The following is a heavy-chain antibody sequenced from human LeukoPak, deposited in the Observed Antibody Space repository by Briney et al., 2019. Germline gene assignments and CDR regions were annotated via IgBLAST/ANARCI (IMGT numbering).Heavy chain of an antibody. CDR1: GGSFSGYY. V-gene: IGHV4-34*01. Sequence: PSETLSLTCAVYGGSFSGYYWSWIRQPPGKGLEWIGEINHSGSTNYNPSLKSRVTISVDTSKSQFSLKLSSVTAADTAVYYCARLPIVVVVAATDIDSMDVWGQGTTVTVSS. D-gene: IGHD2-15*01. CDR3: ARLPIVVVVAATDIDSMDV. CDR2: INHSGST. J-gene: IGHJ6*02.